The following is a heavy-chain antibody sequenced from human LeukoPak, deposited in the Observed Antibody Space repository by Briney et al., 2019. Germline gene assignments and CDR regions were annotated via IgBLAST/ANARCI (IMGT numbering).Heavy chain of an antibody. V-gene: IGHV3-7*01. CDR3: ARTGPVMTTVTTGWFDP. J-gene: IGHJ5*02. Sequence: GGSLRLFCAVSGFTFSSYWMSWVRQAPGKGLEWVANIKQDGGEKHYVDSVKGRFTISRDNAKNSLYLQMNSLGAEDTAVYYCARTGPVMTTVTTGWFDPWGQGTLVTVSS. D-gene: IGHD4-11*01. CDR1: GFTFSSYW. CDR2: IKQDGGEK.